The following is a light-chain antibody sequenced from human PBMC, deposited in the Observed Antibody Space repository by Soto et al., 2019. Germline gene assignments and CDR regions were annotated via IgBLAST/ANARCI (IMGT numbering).Light chain of an antibody. CDR3: QQRSAGVT. V-gene: IGKV3-11*01. J-gene: IGKJ5*01. Sequence: IVLTQSPATLSLSPWERATLSCRASQSVSSDLAWYQQKPGQAPRLLIYDVSTRATGVPARFSGTGSETDFTLTIIGLQSEDFAVCYCQQRSAGVTFGQGTRLEIK. CDR2: DVS. CDR1: QSVSSD.